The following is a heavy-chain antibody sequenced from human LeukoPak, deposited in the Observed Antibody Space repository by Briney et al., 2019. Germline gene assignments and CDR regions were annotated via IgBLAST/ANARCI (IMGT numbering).Heavy chain of an antibody. CDR2: MNGDGTSI. Sequence: GGSLRLSCAASGFTFSTYWMHWVRQGPGKGLMWVSRMNGDGTSINYADSVEGRFTISRDNAKNTLYLQMSSLRAEDTAVYYCARSLYSGSCMEYWGQGSLVTVSA. V-gene: IGHV3-74*01. J-gene: IGHJ4*02. D-gene: IGHD1-26*01. CDR3: ARSLYSGSCMEY. CDR1: GFTFSTYW.